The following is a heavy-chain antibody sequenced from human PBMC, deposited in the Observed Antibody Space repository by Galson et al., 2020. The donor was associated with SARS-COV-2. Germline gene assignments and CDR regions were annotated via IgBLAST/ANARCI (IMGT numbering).Heavy chain of an antibody. CDR1: GYIFTAYY. V-gene: IGHV1-2*02. CDR2: INPNNGDA. CDR3: ARMAFYDATNFYWASGDY. J-gene: IGHJ4*02. Sequence: ASVKVSCKPFGYIFTAYYIHWVRQAPGQGLEWMRWINPNNGDAQYSQRFQGRVTMTRDTSIDTVHMELSGLRSDDSAVYYCARMAFYDATNFYWASGDYWGQGTLVAVSS. D-gene: IGHD3-9*01.